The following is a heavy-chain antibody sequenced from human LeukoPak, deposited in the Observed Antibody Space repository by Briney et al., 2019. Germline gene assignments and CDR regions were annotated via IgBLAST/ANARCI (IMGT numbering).Heavy chain of an antibody. CDR1: GFTFSSYA. CDR2: ISGSGSST. J-gene: IGHJ4*02. D-gene: IGHD2-15*01. Sequence: LAGGSLRLSCAASGFTFSSYAMSWVRQAPGKGLEWVSAISGSGSSTYYADSVKGRFTISRDNSKNTLYLQMNSLRAEDTAVYYCAKDCSGGSCYFDYWGQGTLVTVSS. V-gene: IGHV3-23*01. CDR3: AKDCSGGSCYFDY.